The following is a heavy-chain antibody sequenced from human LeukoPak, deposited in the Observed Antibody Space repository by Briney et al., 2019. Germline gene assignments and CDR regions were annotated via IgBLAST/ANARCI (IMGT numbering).Heavy chain of an antibody. CDR2: IKSKTDGGTT. J-gene: IGHJ4*02. Sequence: GGSLRLSCEASGFTFSNAWMSWVRQAPGKGLEWVGRIKSKTDGGTTDYAAPVKGRFTISRDDSKNTLYLQMNSLRAEDTAVYYCARADYGRTSWGQGTLVTVSS. V-gene: IGHV3-15*01. CDR1: GFTFSNAW. CDR3: ARADYGRTS. D-gene: IGHD4-17*01.